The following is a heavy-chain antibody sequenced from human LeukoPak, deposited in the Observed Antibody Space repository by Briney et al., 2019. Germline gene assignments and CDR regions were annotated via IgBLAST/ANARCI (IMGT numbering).Heavy chain of an antibody. V-gene: IGHV3-33*01. D-gene: IGHD3-10*01. CDR2: IWYDGSNK. CDR3: AREDDYYGSGSLDY. Sequence: PGGSLRLSCAASGFTFSSYGMHWVRQAPGKGLEWVAVIWYDGSNKYYADSVKGRSTISRDNSKNTLYLQMNSLRAEDTAVYYCAREDDYYGSGSLDYWGQGTLVTVSS. J-gene: IGHJ4*02. CDR1: GFTFSSYG.